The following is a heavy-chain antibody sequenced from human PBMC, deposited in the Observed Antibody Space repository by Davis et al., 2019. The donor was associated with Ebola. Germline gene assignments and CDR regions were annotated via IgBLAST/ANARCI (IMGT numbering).Heavy chain of an antibody. Sequence: GESLKISCKGSGYSFTNYWIGWVRQMPGKGLEWMGIIYPGDSDTRYSPSFQGQVTISADKSISTAYLQWNSLKASDTAMYYCASLRRTITGMDDGFDIWGQGTMVTVSS. J-gene: IGHJ3*02. V-gene: IGHV5-51*01. CDR2: IYPGDSDT. D-gene: IGHD2-8*02. CDR1: GYSFTNYW. CDR3: ASLRRTITGMDDGFDI.